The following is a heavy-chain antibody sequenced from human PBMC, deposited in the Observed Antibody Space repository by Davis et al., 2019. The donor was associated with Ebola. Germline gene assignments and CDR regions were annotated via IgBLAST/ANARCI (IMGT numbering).Heavy chain of an antibody. CDR2: LYYSGST. J-gene: IGHJ4*02. CDR1: GGSISSGGYS. D-gene: IGHD3-22*01. V-gene: IGHV4-61*08. CDR3: AGQYYYDSTWDS. Sequence: PSETLSLTCAVSGGSISSGGYSWSWIRQPPGKGLEWIGYLYYSGSTNYNPSLKSRVTISVDTSKNQFSLKLSSVTAADTAVYYCAGQYYYDSTWDSWGQGTLVTVAS.